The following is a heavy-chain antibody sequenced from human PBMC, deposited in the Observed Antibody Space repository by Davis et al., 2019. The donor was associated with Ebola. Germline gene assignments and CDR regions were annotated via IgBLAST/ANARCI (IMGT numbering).Heavy chain of an antibody. J-gene: IGHJ6*02. CDR1: GYSFISYG. CDR3: AREPDWGLYYYYGMDV. D-gene: IGHD7-27*01. Sequence: AASVKVSCKAFGYSFISYGITWVRQAPGQGLEWMGWISGHNGNTKYAQKLQGRVTLTTDTSRSTAYMELRSLRSDDTAVYYCAREPDWGLYYYYGMDVWGQGTTVTVSS. V-gene: IGHV1-18*01. CDR2: ISGHNGNT.